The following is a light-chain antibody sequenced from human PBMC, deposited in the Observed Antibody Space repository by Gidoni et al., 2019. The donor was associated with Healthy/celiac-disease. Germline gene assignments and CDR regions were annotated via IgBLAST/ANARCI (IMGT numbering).Light chain of an antibody. CDR2: DAS. V-gene: IGKV3-11*01. Sequence: EIVLTQSPATLSLSPGERATLSCRASQSVSSYLAWYQQKPGQAPRLLIYDASNRATGIPARFSGSGSGTDFTLNISSLEPEDFAVYYGQQRSNWPPLTFGGGTKVESK. J-gene: IGKJ4*01. CDR1: QSVSSY. CDR3: QQRSNWPPLT.